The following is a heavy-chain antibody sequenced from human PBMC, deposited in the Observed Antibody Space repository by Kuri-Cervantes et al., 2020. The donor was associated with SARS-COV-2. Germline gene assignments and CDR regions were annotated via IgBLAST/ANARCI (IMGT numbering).Heavy chain of an antibody. CDR3: ARGMGHRQRYSGSYLAAFDI. D-gene: IGHD1-26*01. J-gene: IGHJ3*02. Sequence: ASVNVSCKASGYTFTSYGISWVRQAPGQGLEWMGWISAYNGNTNYAQKLQGRVTMTTDTSTSTAYMELRSLRSDDTAVYYCARGMGHRQRYSGSYLAAFDIWGQGTMVTVSS. V-gene: IGHV1-18*01. CDR1: GYTFTSYG. CDR2: ISAYNGNT.